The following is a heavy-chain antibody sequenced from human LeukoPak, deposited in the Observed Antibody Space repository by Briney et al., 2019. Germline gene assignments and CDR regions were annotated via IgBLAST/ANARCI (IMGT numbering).Heavy chain of an antibody. J-gene: IGHJ4*02. V-gene: IGHV4-34*01. D-gene: IGHD4-17*01. CDR2: TNHSGST. CDR1: GGSFSGYY. CDR3: ARAGPTTAQGRPTDY. Sequence: SETLSLTCAVYGGSFSGYYWSWIRQPPGKGLEWIGETNHSGSTNYNPSLKSRVTISVDTSKNQFSLKLSSVTAADTAVYYCARAGPTTAQGRPTDYWGQGTLVTVSS.